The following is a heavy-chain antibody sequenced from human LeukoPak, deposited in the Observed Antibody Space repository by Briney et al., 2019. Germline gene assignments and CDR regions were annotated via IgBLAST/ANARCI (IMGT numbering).Heavy chain of an antibody. Sequence: SETLSLTCTVSGGSISSYYWSWLRQPAGKGLEWIGRIYTSGSTNYNPSLKSRVTMSVDTSKNQFSLKLSSVTAADTAVYYCARDGCGSSTSCYYYYYYYMDVWGKGTTVTVSS. J-gene: IGHJ6*03. CDR2: IYTSGST. D-gene: IGHD2-2*01. CDR1: GGSISSYY. V-gene: IGHV4-4*07. CDR3: ARDGCGSSTSCYYYYYYYMDV.